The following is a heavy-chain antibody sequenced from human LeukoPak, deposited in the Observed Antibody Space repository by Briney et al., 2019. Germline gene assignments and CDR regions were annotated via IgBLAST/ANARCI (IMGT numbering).Heavy chain of an antibody. CDR3: ARGLWFGESQPFDY. V-gene: IGHV1-69*13. CDR1: GYTFTGYY. CDR2: IIPIFGTA. Sequence: ASVKVSCKASGYTFTGYYMHWVRQAPGQGLEWMGGIIPIFGTANYAQKFQGRVTITADESTSTAYMELSSLRSEDTAVYYCARGLWFGESQPFDYWGQGTLVTVSS. D-gene: IGHD3-10*01. J-gene: IGHJ4*02.